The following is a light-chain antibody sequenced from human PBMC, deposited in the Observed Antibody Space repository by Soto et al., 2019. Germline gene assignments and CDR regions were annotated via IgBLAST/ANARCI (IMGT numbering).Light chain of an antibody. J-gene: IGKJ5*01. CDR1: QSGSSN. Sequence: EIVITHSPAPLSLPPLEKPRLSWRPSQSGSSNLAWYQQKPGQSPRLLIYGASTRATGIPARFSGSGSGTEFTLTISSLQSEDFAVYYCQPYNNWPPITFGQGTRLEI. V-gene: IGKV3-15*01. CDR2: GAS. CDR3: QPYNNWPPIT.